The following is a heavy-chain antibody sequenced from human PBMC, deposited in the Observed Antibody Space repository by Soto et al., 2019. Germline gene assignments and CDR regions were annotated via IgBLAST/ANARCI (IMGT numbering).Heavy chain of an antibody. Sequence: QVPLVQSGAAVKKPGASVKVSCKASGYTFTSYGISWVRQAPGQGLEWMGWISAYNGNTKYAQKFQGRITMTTDTSTSTAYMEVRSLRSDETAVDYCARDAAAGLNDYWGQGTLVTVSS. V-gene: IGHV1-18*01. CDR2: ISAYNGNT. CDR1: GYTFTSYG. D-gene: IGHD6-13*01. CDR3: ARDAAAGLNDY. J-gene: IGHJ4*02.